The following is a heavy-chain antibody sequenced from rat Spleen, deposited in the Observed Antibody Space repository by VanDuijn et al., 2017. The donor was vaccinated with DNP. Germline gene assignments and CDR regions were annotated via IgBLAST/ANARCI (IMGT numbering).Heavy chain of an antibody. J-gene: IGHJ2*01. CDR2: INKDSITI. D-gene: IGHD1-11*01. CDR1: GFNFNDYW. Sequence: EVKLVESGGGLVQPGRSLKLSCAASGFNFNDYWMAWVRQAPGKGLEWIGQINKDSITINYAPSLKDKFTISRDNAQNTLYLQMSQLGSEDTAIYYCAKGPNFGGWSDYFDYWGQGVMVTVSS. CDR3: AKGPNFGGWSDYFDY. V-gene: IGHV4-2*01.